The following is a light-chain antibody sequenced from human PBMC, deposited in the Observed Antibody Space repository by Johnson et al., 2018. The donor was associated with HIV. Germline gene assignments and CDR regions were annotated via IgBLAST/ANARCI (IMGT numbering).Light chain of an antibody. CDR3: GTWDSSLSAFYV. CDR1: SSNIGNNY. J-gene: IGLJ1*01. V-gene: IGLV1-51*01. CDR2: DNN. Sequence: QSVLTQPPSVSAAPGQKVTISCSGSSSNIGNNYVSWYQHLPGTAPKLLIYDNNKRPSGIPDRFSGSKSGTSATLGITGLQTGDEADDYCGTWDSSLSAFYVFGTGTKVTVL.